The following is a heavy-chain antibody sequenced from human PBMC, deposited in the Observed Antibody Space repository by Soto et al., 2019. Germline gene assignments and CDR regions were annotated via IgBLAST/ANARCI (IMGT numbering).Heavy chain of an antibody. J-gene: IGHJ5*02. D-gene: IGHD2-15*01. V-gene: IGHV1-2*02. CDR3: ARPSCSSGNCHEYFDP. CDR2: VNPNSGDT. CDR1: GYTFTGYH. Sequence: GASVKVSCKASGYTFTGYHLHWVRQAPGQGLEWMGWVNPNSGDTNYVQKFQGRVTMTRDTSISTAYMELSSLKSDDTAVYFCARPSCSSGNCHEYFDPWGQGTLVTVSS.